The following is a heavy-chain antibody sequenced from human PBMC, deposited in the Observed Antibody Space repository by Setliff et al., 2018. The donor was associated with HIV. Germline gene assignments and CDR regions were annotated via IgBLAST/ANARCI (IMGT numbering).Heavy chain of an antibody. J-gene: IGHJ5*02. Sequence: ASVKVSCKAAGGTFNNYVFSWVRKAPGRGLEWIGAIIPILDTTNYAQKFQDRVTITTDESTSTAYMELRSLTSEDTAVYYCARDLDEAVKDADNYVPLDLWGQGTLVTVSS. D-gene: IGHD3-16*01. CDR2: IIPILDTT. CDR3: ARDLDEAVKDADNYVPLDL. CDR1: GGTFNNYV. V-gene: IGHV1-69*05.